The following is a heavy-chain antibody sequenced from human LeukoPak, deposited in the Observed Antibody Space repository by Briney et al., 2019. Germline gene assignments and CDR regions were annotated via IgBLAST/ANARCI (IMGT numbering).Heavy chain of an antibody. J-gene: IGHJ5*02. Sequence: GGSLRLSCAASGFTFPTYAMSWVRQAPGKGLEWVSAISGSGGSTNYADSVKGRFTISRDNAKNTLYLQMNSLRAEDTAVYYCARDRSRGWFDPWGQGTLVIVSS. CDR1: GFTFPTYA. CDR2: ISGSGGST. V-gene: IGHV3-23*01. CDR3: ARDRSRGWFDP. D-gene: IGHD3-10*01.